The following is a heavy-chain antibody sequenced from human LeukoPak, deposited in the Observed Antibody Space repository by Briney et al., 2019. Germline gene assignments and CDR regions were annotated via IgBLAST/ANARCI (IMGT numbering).Heavy chain of an antibody. Sequence: ASVKVSCKATSRISWVRQAPGQGLEWMGWIGTYGGDTYYAQKFQGRITVTTDTSTSTVYMELRNLRSDDTAVYYCARDLWNFYDDSGYNRDFHSWGQGTLVAVCS. CDR2: IGTYGGDT. J-gene: IGHJ5*01. D-gene: IGHD3-22*01. CDR1: TSR. CDR3: ARDLWNFYDDSGYNRDFHS. V-gene: IGHV1-18*01.